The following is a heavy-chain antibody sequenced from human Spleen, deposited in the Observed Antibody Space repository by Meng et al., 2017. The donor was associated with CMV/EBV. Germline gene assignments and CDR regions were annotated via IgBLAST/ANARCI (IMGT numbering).Heavy chain of an antibody. D-gene: IGHD3-10*01. J-gene: IGHJ6*02. Sequence: GSLRLSCGVYGGSLRGYYWSWIRQPPGKGLEWIGGISHSGSTNYNPSLKSRVTISVDMSKNQFSLKLRSVTAADTAVYYCAYGSGITGDYYGMDVWGQGTTVTVSS. CDR1: GGSLRGYY. V-gene: IGHV4-34*01. CDR3: AYGSGITGDYYGMDV. CDR2: ISHSGST.